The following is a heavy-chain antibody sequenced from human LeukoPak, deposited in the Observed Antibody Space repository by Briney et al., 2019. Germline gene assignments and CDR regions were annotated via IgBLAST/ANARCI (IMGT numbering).Heavy chain of an antibody. CDR1: GFTFSNAW. V-gene: IGHV3-15*01. D-gene: IGHD5-24*01. Sequence: PGGSLRLSCAASGFTFSNAWMSWVRQAPGRGLEWVGRIKSKTDGGTTDYAAPVKGRFTISRDDSKNTLYLQMNSLKTEDTAVYYCTTEPGLQPSHFCDYWGQGTLVTVSS. J-gene: IGHJ4*02. CDR2: IKSKTDGGTT. CDR3: TTEPGLQPSHFCDY.